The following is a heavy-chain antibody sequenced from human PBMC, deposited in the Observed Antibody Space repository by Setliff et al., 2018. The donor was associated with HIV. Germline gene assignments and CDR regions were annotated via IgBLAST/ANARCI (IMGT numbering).Heavy chain of an antibody. J-gene: IGHJ4*02. CDR1: GFTFSTYS. Sequence: PGGSLRLSCAASGFTFSTYSMXXAXPXPXXGLXWXAYISHRGGTIKYADFVRGRFTXXRDIAKSSLYLQMDSLSAEDTAVYYCTSXXXXXTVDYWGRGTLVTVSS. CDR3: TSXXXXXTVDY. V-gene: IGHV3-48*04. CDR2: ISHRGGTI.